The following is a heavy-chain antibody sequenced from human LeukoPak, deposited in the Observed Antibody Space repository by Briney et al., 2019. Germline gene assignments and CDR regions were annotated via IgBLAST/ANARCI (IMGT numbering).Heavy chain of an antibody. J-gene: IGHJ5*02. CDR1: GYTFTGYY. V-gene: IGHV1-2*02. D-gene: IGHD3-9*01. Sequence: ASVKVSCKASGYTFTGYYMHWVRQAPGQGLEWMGWINPNSGGTNYAQKLQGRVTMTTDTSTSTAYMELRSLRSDDTAVYYCARDDPYYDILTGYSNWFDPWGQGTLVTVSS. CDR2: INPNSGGT. CDR3: ARDDPYYDILTGYSNWFDP.